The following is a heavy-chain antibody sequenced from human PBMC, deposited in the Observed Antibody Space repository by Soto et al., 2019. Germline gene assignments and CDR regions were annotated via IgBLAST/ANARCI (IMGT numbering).Heavy chain of an antibody. D-gene: IGHD6-13*01. Sequence: GGSLRLSCAASGFTVISNYMTWVRQAPGKGLEWVSAIYSGGSTYYADSVKGRFTISRDNSKNTLYLQMNSLRAEDTAVYYCARARSTAAGLFDYWGLGTLVTVSS. CDR1: GFTVISNY. V-gene: IGHV3-53*01. J-gene: IGHJ4*02. CDR3: ARARSTAAGLFDY. CDR2: IYSGGST.